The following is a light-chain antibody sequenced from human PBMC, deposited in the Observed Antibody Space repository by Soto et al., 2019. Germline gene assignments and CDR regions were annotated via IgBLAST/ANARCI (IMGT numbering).Light chain of an antibody. CDR3: LQDYNYPRT. CDR2: AAS. V-gene: IGKV1-6*01. CDR1: QGIRNE. Sequence: AIQMTQSPSTLSASVGDRITITCRASQGIRNELGWYQQKPGKVPKLLISAASNLQSGVPSRFSGSGSGTDFTLTISSPQPEDFATYYCLQDYNYPRTFGQGTKVETK. J-gene: IGKJ1*01.